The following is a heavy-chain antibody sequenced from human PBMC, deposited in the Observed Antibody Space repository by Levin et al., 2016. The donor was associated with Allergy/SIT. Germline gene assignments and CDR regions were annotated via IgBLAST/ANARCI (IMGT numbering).Heavy chain of an antibody. CDR2: IYYSGST. Sequence: PGKGLEWIGSIYYSGSTYYNPSLKSRVTISVDTSKNQFSLKLRSVTAADTAVYYCAILSGYCSDTSCPDAFDIWGQGTMVTVSS. V-gene: IGHV4-39*01. D-gene: IGHD2-2*01. J-gene: IGHJ3*02. CDR3: AILSGYCSDTSCPDAFDI.